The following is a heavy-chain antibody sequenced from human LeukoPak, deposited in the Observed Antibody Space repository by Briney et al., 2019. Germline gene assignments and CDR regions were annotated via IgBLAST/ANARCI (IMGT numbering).Heavy chain of an antibody. CDR1: GFTFSSFA. D-gene: IGHD4/OR15-4a*01. Sequence: GGSLRLSCEASGFTFSSFAMGWVRQAPGKGLEWVSTIRSSGDTTYYADSVKGRFTISRDNSKNTLYLQMNSLRAEDTAVYYCAKRVQHYYGMDVWGQGTTVTVSS. CDR2: IRSSGDTT. J-gene: IGHJ6*02. CDR3: AKRVQHYYGMDV. V-gene: IGHV3-23*01.